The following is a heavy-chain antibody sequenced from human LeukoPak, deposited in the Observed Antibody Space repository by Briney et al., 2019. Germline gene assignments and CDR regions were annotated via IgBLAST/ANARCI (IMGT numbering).Heavy chain of an antibody. CDR2: ISGSGGST. Sequence: VGSLRLSCAASGFTFSSYAMSWVRQAPGKGLEWVSAISGSGGSTYYADSVKGRFTISRDNSKNTLYLQMNSLRAEDTAVYYCAKVWYYDSSGHLDYWGQGTLVTVSS. D-gene: IGHD3-22*01. CDR3: AKVWYYDSSGHLDY. V-gene: IGHV3-23*01. CDR1: GFTFSSYA. J-gene: IGHJ4*02.